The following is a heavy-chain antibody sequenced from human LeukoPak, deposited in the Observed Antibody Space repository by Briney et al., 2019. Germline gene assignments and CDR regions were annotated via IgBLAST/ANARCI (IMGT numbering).Heavy chain of an antibody. Sequence: ASVKVSCKASGYTFTSYYMHWVRQAPGQGLEWMGIINPSGGSTSYAQNFQGRVTMTRDTSTSTAYMELSRLRSDDTAVYYCARTEIAATPLALDYWGQGTLVTVSS. J-gene: IGHJ4*02. CDR3: ARTEIAATPLALDY. V-gene: IGHV1-46*01. CDR1: GYTFTSYY. D-gene: IGHD2-15*01. CDR2: INPSGGST.